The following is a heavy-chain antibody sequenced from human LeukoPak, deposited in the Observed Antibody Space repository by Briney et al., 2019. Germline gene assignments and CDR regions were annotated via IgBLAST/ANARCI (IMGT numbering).Heavy chain of an antibody. CDR2: IYYSVST. J-gene: IGHJ4*02. CDR1: GGSISSYY. CDR3: ASGAHYVVGATYFDY. D-gene: IGHD1-26*01. Sequence: SETLSLTCTVSGGSISSYYWSWIRQPLGKGLEWIGYIYYSVSTNYNPSLKSRVTISVDTSKNQFSLKLSSVTAADTAVYYCASGAHYVVGATYFDYWGQGTLVTVSS. V-gene: IGHV4-59*01.